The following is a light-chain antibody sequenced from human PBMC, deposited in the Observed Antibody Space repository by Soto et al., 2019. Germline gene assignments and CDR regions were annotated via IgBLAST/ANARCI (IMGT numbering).Light chain of an antibody. CDR3: CSYTSTSTRV. CDR2: DVS. CDR1: SSDVGGYNH. J-gene: IGLJ2*01. V-gene: IGLV2-14*03. Sequence: QSALTQPASVSGSPGQSIAISCTGTSSDVGGYNHVSWYQQHPGKAPKLLIYDVSDRPSGVSVRFSGSKSGNTASLTISGLQPEDEADYYCCSYTSTSTRVFGGGTKVTVL.